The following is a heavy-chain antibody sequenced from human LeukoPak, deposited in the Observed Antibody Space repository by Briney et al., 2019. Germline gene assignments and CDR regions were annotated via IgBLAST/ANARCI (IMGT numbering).Heavy chain of an antibody. Sequence: GASVKVSCKASGYTFTSYGISWVRQAPGQGLEWMGWISAYNGNTNYAQKLQGRVTMTTDTSTSTAYMELRSLRSDDTAVYYCARLPRNIVVTPLDYWGQGTLVTVSS. CDR2: ISAYNGNT. J-gene: IGHJ4*02. D-gene: IGHD3-22*01. CDR1: GYTFTSYG. CDR3: ARLPRNIVVTPLDY. V-gene: IGHV1-18*01.